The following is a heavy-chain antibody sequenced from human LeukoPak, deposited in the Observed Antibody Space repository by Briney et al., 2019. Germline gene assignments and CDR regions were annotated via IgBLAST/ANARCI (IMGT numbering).Heavy chain of an antibody. CDR2: ISRSSSYI. V-gene: IGHV3-21*01. J-gene: IGHJ4*02. CDR1: GFTFSSYS. D-gene: IGHD3-10*01. CDR3: ARVNHEGPYGSFDY. Sequence: GXSLRLSCAASGFTFSSYSMNWVRQARGKGLEWVSSISRSSSYIYYADSVKGRFTISRDNAKNSLYLQMNSLRAEDTAVYYCARVNHEGPYGSFDYWGQGTLVTVSS.